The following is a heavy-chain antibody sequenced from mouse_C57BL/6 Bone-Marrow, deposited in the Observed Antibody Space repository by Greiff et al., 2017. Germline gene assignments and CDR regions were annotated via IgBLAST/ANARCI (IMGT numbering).Heavy chain of an antibody. CDR1: GYTFTDYY. CDR2: INPYNGGT. D-gene: IGHD1-1*01. CDR3: ARPLLLRYPDD. J-gene: IGHJ2*01. Sequence: SGPVLVKPGASVKMSCKASGYTFTDYYMNWVKQSHGKSLEWIGVINPYNGGTSYNQKFKGKATLTVDKSSSTAYMELNSLTSEDSAVYYCARPLLLRYPDDWGQGTTLTVSS. V-gene: IGHV1-19*01.